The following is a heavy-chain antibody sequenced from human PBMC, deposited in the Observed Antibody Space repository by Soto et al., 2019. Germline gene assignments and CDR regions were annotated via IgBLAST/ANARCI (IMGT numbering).Heavy chain of an antibody. Sequence: QVQLQESGPGLVKPSETLSLTCTVSGDSVSSGGNYWSWIRQPPGEGLEWIAYIHYSGSVNYNPSLKSRVTISVDTSKNQVSLRLNSVTAADTAFYYCARGGGYCGSTSCLTYYFDYWGQGPLVTVSS. CDR3: ARGGGYCGSTSCLTYYFDY. J-gene: IGHJ4*02. CDR2: IHYSGSV. CDR1: GDSVSSGGNY. V-gene: IGHV4-61*08. D-gene: IGHD2-2*01.